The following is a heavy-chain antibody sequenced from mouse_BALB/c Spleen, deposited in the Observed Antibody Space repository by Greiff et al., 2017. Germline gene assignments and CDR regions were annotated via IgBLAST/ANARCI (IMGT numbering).Heavy chain of an antibody. D-gene: IGHD1-1*01. Sequence: QVQLQQSGAELAKPGASVKMSCKASGYTFTSYWMHWVKQRPGQGLEWIGYINPSTGYTEYNQKFKDKATLTADKSSSTAYMQLSSLTSEDSAVYYCARSHYGSSYGAYWGQGTLVTVSA. V-gene: IGHV1-7*01. CDR2: INPSTGYT. CDR1: GYTFTSYW. CDR3: ARSHYGSSYGAY. J-gene: IGHJ3*01.